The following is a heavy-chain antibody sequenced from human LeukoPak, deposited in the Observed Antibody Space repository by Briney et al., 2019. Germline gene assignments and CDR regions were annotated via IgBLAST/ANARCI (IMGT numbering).Heavy chain of an antibody. V-gene: IGHV4-38-2*02. CDR2: ISHSGNT. J-gene: IGHJ4*02. CDR1: GFSISRGFH. CDR3: ARVRGDFDY. D-gene: IGHD3-10*01. Sequence: PSETLSLTCTVSGFSISRGFHWGWVRQPPGRGLEWIGSISHSGNTYYNPSLESRVTLSVDTSKNQFSLNLSSVAATDTAVYYCARVRGDFDYWGQGTLVSVSS.